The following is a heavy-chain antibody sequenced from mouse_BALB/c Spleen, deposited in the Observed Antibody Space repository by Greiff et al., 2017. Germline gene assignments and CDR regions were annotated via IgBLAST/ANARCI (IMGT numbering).Heavy chain of an antibody. CDR3: ARDGMDY. J-gene: IGHJ4*01. CDR2: IYPGSGST. CDR1: GYNFTSYW. V-gene: IGHV1-55*01. Sequence: VQLQQPGAELVKPGTSVKLSCKASGYNFTSYWINWVKLRPGQGLEWIGDIYPGSGSTNYNEKFKSKATLTVDTSSSTAYMQLSSLASEDSALYYCARDGMDYWGQGTSVTVSS. D-gene: IGHD2-3*01.